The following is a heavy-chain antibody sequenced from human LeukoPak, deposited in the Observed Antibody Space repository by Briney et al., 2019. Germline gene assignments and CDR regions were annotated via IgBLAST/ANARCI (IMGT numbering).Heavy chain of an antibody. CDR1: GGSVSSGSYY. Sequence: PSETLSLTCTVSGGSVSSGSYYWSWIRQPPGKGLEWIGYNYYSGSTNYNPSLESRVTISVDTSKNQFSLKLSSVTAADTAVYYCASEKQYSSGWWEENYFDYWGQGTLVTVSS. J-gene: IGHJ4*02. CDR2: NYYSGST. CDR3: ASEKQYSSGWWEENYFDY. V-gene: IGHV4-61*01. D-gene: IGHD6-19*01.